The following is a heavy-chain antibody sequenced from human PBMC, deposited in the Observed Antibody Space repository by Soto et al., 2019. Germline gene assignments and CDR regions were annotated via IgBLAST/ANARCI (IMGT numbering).Heavy chain of an antibody. J-gene: IGHJ4*02. CDR1: GGSISSSNW. CDR3: ARYVQLVLRSYYFDY. CDR2: IYHSGST. D-gene: IGHD6-13*01. V-gene: IGHV4-4*02. Sequence: QVQLQESGPGLVKPSGTLSLTCAVSGGSISSSNWWSWVRQPPGKGLEWIGEIYHSGSTNYNPSLRSRVTISVDKSKNQLSLKLSSVTAADTAVYYCARYVQLVLRSYYFDYWGQGTLVTVSS.